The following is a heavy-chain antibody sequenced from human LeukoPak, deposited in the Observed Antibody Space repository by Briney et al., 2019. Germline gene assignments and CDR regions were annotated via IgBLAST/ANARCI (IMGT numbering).Heavy chain of an antibody. J-gene: IGHJ3*02. V-gene: IGHV3-74*01. CDR3: ARVGSTDSPHAFDI. CDR1: GFTFSSYW. D-gene: IGHD3-22*01. CDR2: VNSDGTRT. Sequence: GGSLRLSCEASGFTFSSYWMDWVRQAPGKGLVWASGVNSDGTRTRYAESVKGRFSISRDNAKNTLYLQMNSLRAEDTAVYYCARVGSTDSPHAFDIWGQGTMVTVSS.